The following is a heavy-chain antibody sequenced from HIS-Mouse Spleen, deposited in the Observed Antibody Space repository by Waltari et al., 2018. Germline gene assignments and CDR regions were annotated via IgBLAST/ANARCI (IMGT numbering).Heavy chain of an antibody. J-gene: IGHJ2*01. Sequence: QLQLQEPGLGLVTPSETLSLTWTVSCCSPSSRRYYPRWLRQPPGKGLEWIGSIYYCGSTYYNPSLKSRVTISVDTSKNQFSRKLSSVTAADTAVYYCAREIPYSSSWYDWYFDLWGRGTLVTVSS. CDR1: CCSPSSRRYY. CDR3: AREIPYSSSWYDWYFDL. D-gene: IGHD6-13*01. V-gene: IGHV4-39*07. CDR2: IYYCGST.